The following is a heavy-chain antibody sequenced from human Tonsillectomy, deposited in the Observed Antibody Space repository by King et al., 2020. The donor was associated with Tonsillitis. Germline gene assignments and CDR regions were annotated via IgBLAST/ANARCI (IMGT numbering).Heavy chain of an antibody. CDR2: IYYSWST. D-gene: IGHD2-8*01. CDR1: GGSISSYY. V-gene: IGHV4-59*08. Sequence: QLQESGPGLVKPSETLSLTCTVSGGSISSYYWSWIRQPPGKGLEWIGFIYYSWSTNYNPSLKSPVTLSVDTSKNQFSLKLSSVTAADTAVYYCARSIVLMVYAENWFDPWGQGTLVTVSS. CDR3: ARSIVLMVYAENWFDP. J-gene: IGHJ5*02.